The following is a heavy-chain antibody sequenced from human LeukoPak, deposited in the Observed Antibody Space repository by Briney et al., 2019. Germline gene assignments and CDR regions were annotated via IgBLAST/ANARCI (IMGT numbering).Heavy chain of an antibody. CDR3: ASTTLTPNWFDP. J-gene: IGHJ5*02. CDR1: GYTFTGYY. CDR2: INPDSGVT. Sequence: ASVKVSCKASGYTFTGYYMHWVRQAPGHGLGWMGWINPDSGVTNYAQKFQGRVTMTRDTSIGTAYMELSRLRSDDTAVYYCASTTLTPNWFDPWGQGTLVTVSS. V-gene: IGHV1-2*02. D-gene: IGHD4-17*01.